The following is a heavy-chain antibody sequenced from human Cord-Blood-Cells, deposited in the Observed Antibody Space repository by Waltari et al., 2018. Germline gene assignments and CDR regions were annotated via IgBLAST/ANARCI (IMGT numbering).Heavy chain of an antibody. J-gene: IGHJ2*01. Sequence: QVQLVQSGAEVKKPGASVKVSCQASVYTFTGYYMHWARQATAQGLGWMGWINPNSGGTNYEQELQVRVTMTRDTSISTAYMELSRPRSDDTAVYYCAREEVWWSYLRNWYFDLWGRGTLVTVSS. V-gene: IGHV1-2*02. CDR1: VYTFTGYY. D-gene: IGHD1-26*01. CDR3: AREEVWWSYLRNWYFDL. CDR2: INPNSGGT.